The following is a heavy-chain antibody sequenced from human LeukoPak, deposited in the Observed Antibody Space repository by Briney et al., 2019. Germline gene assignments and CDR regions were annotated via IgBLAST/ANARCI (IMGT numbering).Heavy chain of an antibody. J-gene: IGHJ5*02. CDR3: AEDGGCSGGSCYYPNWFDP. Sequence: PGGSLRLSCAASGFTFSSYAMSWVRQAPGKGLELVSAISGSGGSTYYADSLKGRFTISRDNTKNTLYLQMNSLRAEDTAVYYCAEDGGCSGGSCYYPNWFDPWGQGTLVTVSS. V-gene: IGHV3-23*01. CDR2: ISGSGGST. CDR1: GFTFSSYA. D-gene: IGHD2-15*01.